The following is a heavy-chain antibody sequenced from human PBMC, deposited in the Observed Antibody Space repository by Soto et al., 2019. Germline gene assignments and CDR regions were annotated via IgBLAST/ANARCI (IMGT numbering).Heavy chain of an antibody. D-gene: IGHD3-22*01. CDR2: IIPIFGTA. CDR1: GGTFSSYA. CDR3: AREGDYYDSIGLLDAFDI. V-gene: IGHV1-69*01. J-gene: IGHJ3*02. Sequence: QVQLVQSGAEVKKTGSSVKVSCKASGGTFSSYAITWVRQYRGHGREWMGGIIPIFGTANSAQKFQGRVTITADESTSPAYMELSSLSSEDTAVDYCAREGDYYDSIGLLDAFDIWGKGTMVTVSS.